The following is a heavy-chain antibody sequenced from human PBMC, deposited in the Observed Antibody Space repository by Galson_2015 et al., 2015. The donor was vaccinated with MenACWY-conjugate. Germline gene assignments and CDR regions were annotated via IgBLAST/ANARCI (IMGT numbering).Heavy chain of an antibody. J-gene: IGHJ6*03. V-gene: IGHV1-69*13. CDR2: IIPIFGTA. Sequence: QSGAEVKKPGASVKVSCKASGGTFSSYAISWVRQAPGQGFEWMGGIIPIFGTANYAQKFQGRVTITADESTSTAYMELSSLRSEDTAVYYCATYSSSPDPSYYYMDVWGKGTTVTVSS. D-gene: IGHD6-6*01. CDR3: ATYSSSPDPSYYYMDV. CDR1: GGTFSSYA.